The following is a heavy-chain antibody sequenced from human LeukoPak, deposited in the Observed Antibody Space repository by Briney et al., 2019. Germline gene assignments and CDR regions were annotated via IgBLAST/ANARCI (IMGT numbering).Heavy chain of an antibody. D-gene: IGHD2-8*01. J-gene: IGHJ4*02. Sequence: VSVRVSCKASGYTFISYNINWLRQATGQGLEWMGWVNPRSGDAGYLQKFQGRLTITRDSSIDTAYMDLSGLNSEDTAVYYCARGVPLGYCTYGVCYPPYYFDYWGQGTLVTASS. CDR2: VNPRSGDA. V-gene: IGHV1-8*01. CDR3: ARGVPLGYCTYGVCYPPYYFDY. CDR1: GYTFISYN.